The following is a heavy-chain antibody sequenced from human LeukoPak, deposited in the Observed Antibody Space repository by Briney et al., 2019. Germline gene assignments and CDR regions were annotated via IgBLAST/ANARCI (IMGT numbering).Heavy chain of an antibody. V-gene: IGHV3-33*01. D-gene: IGHD2/OR15-2a*01. CDR1: GFIFSNYG. Sequence: AGGSLRLSSAASGFIFSNYGMHWVRQAPGKGLEWMAVIWHDGADKFYADSVKGRFTISRDNSKSTLYLQIDNLRVEDTAVYYCARTHYIQAFNIWGQGTLVTVSS. CDR3: ARTHYIQAFNI. CDR2: IWHDGADK. J-gene: IGHJ3*02.